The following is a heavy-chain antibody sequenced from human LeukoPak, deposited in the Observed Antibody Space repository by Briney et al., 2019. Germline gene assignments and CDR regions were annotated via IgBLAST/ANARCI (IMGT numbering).Heavy chain of an antibody. D-gene: IGHD3-16*01. J-gene: IGHJ3*01. CDR2: ISGSGGST. CDR3: TKAVGGGRDAYDV. CDR1: GFTFSSYA. Sequence: GGSLRLSCAASGFTFSSYAMSWVRQAPGKGLEWVSAISGSGGSTYYADSVKGRFTISRDNSKNTLYLQMNSLRAEDTAVYYCTKAVGGGRDAYDVWGQGTMVTVSS. V-gene: IGHV3-23*01.